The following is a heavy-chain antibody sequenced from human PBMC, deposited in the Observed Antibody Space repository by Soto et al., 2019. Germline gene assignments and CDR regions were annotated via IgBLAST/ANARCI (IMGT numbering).Heavy chain of an antibody. D-gene: IGHD2-15*01. J-gene: IGHJ4*02. CDR3: ASSAKGYCSGGSCYPSGY. CDR1: GFTFSSYW. Sequence: PGGSLRLSCAASGFTFSSYWMSWVRQAPGKGLEWVANIKQDGSEKYYVDSVKGRFTISRDNAKNSLYLQMNSLRAEDTAVYYCASSAKGYCSGGSCYPSGYWGQGTLVTVSS. CDR2: IKQDGSEK. V-gene: IGHV3-7*01.